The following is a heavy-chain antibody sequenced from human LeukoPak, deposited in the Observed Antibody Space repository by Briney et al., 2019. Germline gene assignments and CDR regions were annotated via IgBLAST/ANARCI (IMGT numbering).Heavy chain of an antibody. CDR2: IYSGGST. V-gene: IGHV3-53*01. CDR1: GFTVSSNY. CDR3: ARGGPQDDHNIKYFDF. J-gene: IGHJ4*02. Sequence: GGSLRLSCAASGFTVSSNYMNWVRQAPGKGLEWVSLIYSGGSTYYADSVKGRFTISRDNSKNTLYLQMGSLRAEDMAVYYCARGGPQDDHNIKYFDFWGQGTLVTVSS. D-gene: IGHD5-24*01.